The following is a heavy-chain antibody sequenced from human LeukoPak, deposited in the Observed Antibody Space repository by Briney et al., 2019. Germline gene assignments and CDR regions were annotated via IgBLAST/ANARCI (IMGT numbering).Heavy chain of an antibody. D-gene: IGHD6-19*01. Sequence: GGSLRLSCAASGFTFSTYWMTWVRQAPGKGLEWVANIKEDGSEKVYVDSLKGRFTISRDNAKNALYLQMISLRVEDTAIYYCVRDPYSRGFGAFDVWGQGTMVTVSS. J-gene: IGHJ3*01. CDR2: IKEDGSEK. CDR3: VRDPYSRGFGAFDV. V-gene: IGHV3-7*04. CDR1: GFTFSTYW.